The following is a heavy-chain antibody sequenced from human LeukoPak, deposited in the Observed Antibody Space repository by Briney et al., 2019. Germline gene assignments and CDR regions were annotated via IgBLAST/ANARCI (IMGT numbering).Heavy chain of an antibody. CDR2: IADDGKDK. CDR3: ARDRHVAAAGYYFDY. CDR1: GFTFSIYA. Sequence: PGRSLRLSCAASGFTFSIYAMHWVRQAPGKGLEWVAVIADDGKDKHYVESVKGRFTISRDNSKNTLYLQMNGLRVEDTAVYYCARDRHVAAAGYYFDYWGQGPLVTVSS. D-gene: IGHD6-25*01. V-gene: IGHV3-30*04. J-gene: IGHJ4*02.